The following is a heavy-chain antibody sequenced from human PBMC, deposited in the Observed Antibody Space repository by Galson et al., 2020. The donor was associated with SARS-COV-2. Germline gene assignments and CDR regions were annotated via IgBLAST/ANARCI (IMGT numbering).Heavy chain of an antibody. Sequence: GGSLRLSCAASGFTFSSYGMHWVRQAPGKGLEWVAVIWYDGSNKYYADSVKGRFTISRDNSKNTLYLQMNSLRAEDTAVYYCARLDGVGATTYYYYGMDVWSQWTTVTVSS. CDR2: IWYDGSNK. CDR1: GFTFSSYG. CDR3: ARLDGVGATTYYYYGMDV. J-gene: IGHJ6*02. V-gene: IGHV3-33*01. D-gene: IGHD1-26*01.